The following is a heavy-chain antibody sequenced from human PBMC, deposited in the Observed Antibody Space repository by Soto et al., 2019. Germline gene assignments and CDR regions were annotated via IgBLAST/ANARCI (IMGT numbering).Heavy chain of an antibody. CDR1: GGKIEAYG. Sequence: SETNCVTRSVAGGKIEAYGGNWVRQKPGEGLEWIGYSYYSGRTSYNPSLKSRITISLDTSKNQFSLKLSSVTAADTAVYYCARGGGSYYKYWFDPWGQGTLVTVSS. V-gene: IGHV4-59*01. CDR3: ARGGGSYYKYWFDP. J-gene: IGHJ5*02. D-gene: IGHD1-26*01. CDR2: SYYSGRT.